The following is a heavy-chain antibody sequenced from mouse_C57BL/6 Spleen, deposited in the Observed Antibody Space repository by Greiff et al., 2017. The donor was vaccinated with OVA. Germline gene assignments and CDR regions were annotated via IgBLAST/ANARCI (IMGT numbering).Heavy chain of an antibody. D-gene: IGHD1-1*01. CDR1: GYTFTSYT. V-gene: IGHV1-4*01. CDR3: ASPITTVVDYAMDY. Sequence: QVHVKQSGAELARPGASVKMSCKASGYTFTSYTMHWVKQRPGQGLEWIGYINPSSGYTKYNQKFKDKATLTADKSSSTAYMQLSSLTSEDSAVYYCASPITTVVDYAMDYWGQGTSVTVSS. J-gene: IGHJ4*01. CDR2: INPSSGYT.